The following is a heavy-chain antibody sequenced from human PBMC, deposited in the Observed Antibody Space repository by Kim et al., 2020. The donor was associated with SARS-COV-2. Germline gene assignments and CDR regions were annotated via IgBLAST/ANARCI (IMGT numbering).Heavy chain of an antibody. J-gene: IGHJ4*02. CDR3: ARAPARGYSYGYVYSSSWYPWGVDY. CDR2: INHSGST. D-gene: IGHD6-13*01. CDR1: GGSFSGYY. Sequence: SETLSLTCAVYGGSFSGYYWSWIRQPPGKGLEWIGEINHSGSTNYNPSLKSRVTISVDTSKNQFSLKLSSVTAADTAVYYCARAPARGYSYGYVYSSSWYPWGVDYWGQGTLVTVSS. V-gene: IGHV4-34*01.